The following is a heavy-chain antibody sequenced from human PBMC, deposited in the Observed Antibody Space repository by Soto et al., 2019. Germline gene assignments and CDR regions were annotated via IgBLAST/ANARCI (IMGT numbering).Heavy chain of an antibody. J-gene: IGHJ4*02. V-gene: IGHV4-39*01. D-gene: IGHD6-13*01. CDR1: GGSISSSSYY. CDR2: IYYSGST. CDR3: AIIAAAGRGY. Sequence: PSETLSLTCTVSGGSISSSSYYWGWIRQPPGKGLEWIGSIYYSGSTYYNPSLKSRVTISVDTSKNQLSLKLSSVTAADTAVYYCAIIAAAGRGYWGQGTRVTVSS.